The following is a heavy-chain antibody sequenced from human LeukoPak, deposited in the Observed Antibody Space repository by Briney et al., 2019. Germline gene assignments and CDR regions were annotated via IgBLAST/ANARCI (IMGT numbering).Heavy chain of an antibody. CDR2: INPNSGDT. J-gene: IGHJ3*02. V-gene: IGHV1-2*02. D-gene: IGHD1-1*01. Sequence: ASVRVSCKASGYTFTGSYMHWVRQAPGQGLEWMGWINPNSGDTKCAQKFQGRVTVTRDTSISTAYMEVSRLGSDDTAVYYCARGRNGAFDIWGQGTMVTVSS. CDR3: ARGRNGAFDI. CDR1: GYTFTGSY.